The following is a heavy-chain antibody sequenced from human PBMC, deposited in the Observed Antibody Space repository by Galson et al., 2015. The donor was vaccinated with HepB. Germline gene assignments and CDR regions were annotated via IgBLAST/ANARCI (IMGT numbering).Heavy chain of an antibody. V-gene: IGHV1-24*01. CDR2: SDPEDPEP. J-gene: IGHJ6*02. CDR3: ATDFSMDV. D-gene: IGHD3-3*01. Sequence: SVKVSCKVSGYTFTELAFHWVRQPPGKGLEWVGGSDPEDPEPVYAQRFQGRVTLTADTSTDTAYMELRSLTSEDTAVYYCATDFSMDVWGQGTTVTVS. CDR1: GYTFTELA.